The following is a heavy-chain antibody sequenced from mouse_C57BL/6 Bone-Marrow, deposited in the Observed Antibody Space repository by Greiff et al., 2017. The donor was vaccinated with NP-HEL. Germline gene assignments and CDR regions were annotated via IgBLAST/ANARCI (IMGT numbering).Heavy chain of an antibody. V-gene: IGHV5-2*01. CDR3: ARHYDYDWFAY. Sequence: EVKLVESGGGLVQPGESLKLSCESNEYEFPSHDMSWVRKTPEKRLELVAAINSDGGSTYYPDTMERRFISPRDKTKKTLYLQMSSLMSEDTDLYYCARHYDYDWFAYWGQGTLVTVSA. CDR1: EYEFPSHD. CDR2: INSDGGST. D-gene: IGHD2-4*01. J-gene: IGHJ3*01.